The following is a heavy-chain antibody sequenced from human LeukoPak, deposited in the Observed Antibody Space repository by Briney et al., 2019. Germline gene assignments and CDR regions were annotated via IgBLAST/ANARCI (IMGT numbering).Heavy chain of an antibody. Sequence: PSETLSLTCTVSGGSISSSTYFWGWIRQPPGKGLEWIGTIYYSGSTYYNPSLKSRVTISVDSSKNQFSLGLSSVTAADTAVYYCARESLTWLQSRTSWFDPWGQGSLVTVSS. J-gene: IGHJ5*02. CDR2: IYYSGST. CDR1: GGSISSSTYF. CDR3: ARESLTWLQSRTSWFDP. D-gene: IGHD5-24*01. V-gene: IGHV4-39*07.